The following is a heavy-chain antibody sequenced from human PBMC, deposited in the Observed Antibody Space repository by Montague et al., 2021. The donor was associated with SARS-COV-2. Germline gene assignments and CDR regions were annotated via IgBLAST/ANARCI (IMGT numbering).Heavy chain of an antibody. CDR3: ARSGDPGTTVTYLY. CDR2: IYYSGST. D-gene: IGHD4-11*01. J-gene: IGHJ4*02. V-gene: IGHV4-39*07. CDR1: GGSISSSSYY. Sequence: SETLSLTCTVSGGSISSSSYYWGWIRQPPGKGLEWIGSIYYSGSTYYNPSLKSRVTISVDTSKNQFSLKLSSVTAADTAVYYCARSGDPGTTVTYLYWGQGTLVTVSS.